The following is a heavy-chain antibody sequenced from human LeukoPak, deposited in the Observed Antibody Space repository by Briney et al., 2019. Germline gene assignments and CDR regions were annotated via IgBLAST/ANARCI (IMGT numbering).Heavy chain of an antibody. Sequence: SETLYLTCAVSGVSMNNNYWAWIRQSPGGKLEWIGYMSFGGSATYNPSLNSRVSISVDSSKNQFSLDLTSLTAADTAVYYCARGDDLLTGSYDWFNPWGQGTLVIVSS. V-gene: IGHV4-4*09. CDR3: ARGDDLLTGSYDWFNP. CDR2: MSFGGSA. D-gene: IGHD3-9*01. CDR1: GVSMNNNY. J-gene: IGHJ5*02.